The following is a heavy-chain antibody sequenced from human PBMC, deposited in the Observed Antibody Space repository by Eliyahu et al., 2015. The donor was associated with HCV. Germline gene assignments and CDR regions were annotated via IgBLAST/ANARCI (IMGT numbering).Heavy chain of an antibody. CDR3: ARIGYRSSSLDY. D-gene: IGHD6-6*01. V-gene: IGHV3-7*03. CDR1: GFTFSNYW. Sequence: VRLSCAASGFTFSNYWMTWVRQAPGKGREWVANIKQDGSEKDYVASLKGRFTISRDNTKNSVYLQMNSLRAEDTAVYYCARIGYRSSSLDYWGQGTLVIVSS. J-gene: IGHJ4*02. CDR2: IKQDGSEK.